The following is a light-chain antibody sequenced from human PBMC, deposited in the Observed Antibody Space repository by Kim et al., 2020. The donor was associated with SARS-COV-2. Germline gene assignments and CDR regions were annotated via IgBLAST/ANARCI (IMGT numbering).Light chain of an antibody. Sequence: LAAGEGPPFACRVSQSLLSTSLAWYQQKSGQTHRLLIYATSSRATGVPDSFSGSGSGTEFTLTISRLEPGDFAVYCCEQYGNLPRTFGGGTKLEI. CDR2: ATS. J-gene: IGKJ4*01. V-gene: IGKV3-20*01. CDR1: QSLLSTS. CDR3: EQYGNLPRT.